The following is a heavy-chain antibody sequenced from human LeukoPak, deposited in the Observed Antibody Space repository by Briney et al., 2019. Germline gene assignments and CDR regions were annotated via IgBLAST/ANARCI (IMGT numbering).Heavy chain of an antibody. Sequence: SETLSLTCTVSGGSISSYYWSWIRQPPGKGLEWIGYIYYSGSTNYNPSLKSRVTISVDTSKNQFSLKLSSVTAADTAVYYCARHGDRGRGDVPFDYWGQGTLVTVSS. V-gene: IGHV4-59*08. D-gene: IGHD2-21*02. CDR1: GGSISSYY. J-gene: IGHJ4*02. CDR3: ARHGDRGRGDVPFDY. CDR2: IYYSGST.